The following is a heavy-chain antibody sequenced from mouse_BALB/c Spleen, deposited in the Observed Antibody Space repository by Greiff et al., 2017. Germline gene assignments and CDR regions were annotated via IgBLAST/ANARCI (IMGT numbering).Heavy chain of an antibody. D-gene: IGHD1-1*01. CDR2: ISNGGGST. J-gene: IGHJ3*01. V-gene: IGHV5-12-2*01. CDR3: ARQDRPHYYGSSPFAY. Sequence: EVKLVESGGGLVKPGGSLKLSCAASGFTFSSYTMSWVRQTPEKRLEWVAYISNGGGSTYYPDTVKGRFTISRDNAKNTLYLQMSSLKSEDMAMYYCARQDRPHYYGSSPFAYWGQGTLVTVSA. CDR1: GFTFSSYT.